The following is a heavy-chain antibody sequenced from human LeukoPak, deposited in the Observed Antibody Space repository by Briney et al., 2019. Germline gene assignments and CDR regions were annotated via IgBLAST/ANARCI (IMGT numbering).Heavy chain of an antibody. V-gene: IGHV3-11*06. CDR1: GFTFSDYY. Sequence: GGSLRLSCAASGFTFSDYYMSWIRQAPGKGLEWVSYISSGSSYANYADSVKGRFTISRDNAKNSLYLQMNSLRAEDTAVYYCARYYDILTGYYTSIGYWGQGTLVTVSS. CDR2: ISSGSSYA. J-gene: IGHJ4*02. D-gene: IGHD3-9*01. CDR3: ARYYDILTGYYTSIGY.